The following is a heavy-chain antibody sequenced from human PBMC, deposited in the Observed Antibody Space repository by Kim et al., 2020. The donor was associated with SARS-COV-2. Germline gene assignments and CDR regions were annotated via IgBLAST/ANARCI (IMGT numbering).Heavy chain of an antibody. J-gene: IGHJ6*02. CDR1: GFTFSDYY. CDR3: ARDGIVVVTAIPHKSTTTYGMDV. Sequence: GGSLRLSCAASGFTFSDYYMSWIRQAPGKGLEWVSYISSSGSTIYYADSVKGRFTISRDNAKNSLYLQMNSLRAEDTAVYYCARDGIVVVTAIPHKSTTTYGMDVWGQGTTVTVSS. D-gene: IGHD2-21*02. V-gene: IGHV3-11*04. CDR2: ISSSGSTI.